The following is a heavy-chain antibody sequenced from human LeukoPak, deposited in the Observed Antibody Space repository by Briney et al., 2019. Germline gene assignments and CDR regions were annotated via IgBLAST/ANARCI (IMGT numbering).Heavy chain of an antibody. V-gene: IGHV5-51*01. CDR1: GYSFPSDW. CDR2: IYPGDSDT. J-gene: IGHJ5*02. Sequence: GESLKTPGKGSGYSFPSDWIGWVRQMPGKGLEWMGIIYPGDSDTRYSPSFQGQVTISADKSISTAYLQWSSLKASDTAMYYCARLVGELSRGWFYPWGQGTLVTVSS. CDR3: ARLVGELSRGWFYP. D-gene: IGHD3-10*01.